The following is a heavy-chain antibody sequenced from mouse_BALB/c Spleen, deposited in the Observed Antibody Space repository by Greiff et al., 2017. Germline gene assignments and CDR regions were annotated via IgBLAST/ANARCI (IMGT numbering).Heavy chain of an antibody. V-gene: IGHV1-7*01. CDR2: INPSTGYT. CDR3: ARDYYGSSY. D-gene: IGHD1-1*01. CDR1: GYTFTSYW. Sequence: QVQLKQSGAELAKPGASVKMSCKASGYTFTSYWMHWVKQRPGQGLEWIGYINPSTGYTEYNQKFKDKATLTADKSSSTAYMQRISLTSEDAAVYYCARDYYGSSYWGQGTTLTVSS. J-gene: IGHJ2*01.